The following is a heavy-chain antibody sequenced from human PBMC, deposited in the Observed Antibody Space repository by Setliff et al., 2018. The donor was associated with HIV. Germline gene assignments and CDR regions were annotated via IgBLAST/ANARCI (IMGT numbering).Heavy chain of an antibody. D-gene: IGHD3-10*01. CDR1: GFTFRNYI. V-gene: IGHV3-23*01. Sequence: GGSLRLSCAVSGFTFRNYIMTWVRQAPGKGLEWVSAISGSGDSTYYVDSVKGRFTISRDNAENSLSLQMNSLRGEDTAVYYCALLWPFDYWGQGALVTVSS. CDR3: ALLWPFDY. CDR2: ISGSGDST. J-gene: IGHJ4*02.